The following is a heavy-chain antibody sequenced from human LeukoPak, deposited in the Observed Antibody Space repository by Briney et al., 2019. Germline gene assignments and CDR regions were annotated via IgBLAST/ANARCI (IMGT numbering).Heavy chain of an antibody. Sequence: SETLSLTCAVYGGSFSGYYWSWIRQPPGKVLEWIGEINHSGSTNYNPSLKSRVTISVDTSKNQFSLKLSSATAADTAVYYCAREDRNYYDSSGYYYLNYYYYYGMDVWGQGTTVTVSS. CDR2: INHSGST. J-gene: IGHJ6*02. V-gene: IGHV4-34*01. CDR3: AREDRNYYDSSGYYYLNYYYYYGMDV. D-gene: IGHD3-22*01. CDR1: GGSFSGYY.